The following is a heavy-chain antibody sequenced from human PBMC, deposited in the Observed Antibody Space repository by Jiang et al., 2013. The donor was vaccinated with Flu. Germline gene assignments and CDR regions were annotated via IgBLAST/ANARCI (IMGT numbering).Heavy chain of an antibody. Sequence: SGAEVKRPGATLKISCKVSEYTFTDFYIHWVQQAPDKGLQWMGLVDPENGEAIYAESFQGRLTITADTSTDTTYMELTSLKSDDTAIYYCARSRPENPFDIWGQGTMVTVSS. CDR3: ARSRPENPFDI. CDR2: VDPENGEA. J-gene: IGHJ3*02. CDR1: EYTFTDFY. D-gene: IGHD1-14*01. V-gene: IGHV1-69-2*01.